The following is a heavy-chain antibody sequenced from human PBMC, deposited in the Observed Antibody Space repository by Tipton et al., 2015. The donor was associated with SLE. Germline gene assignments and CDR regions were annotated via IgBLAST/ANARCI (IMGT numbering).Heavy chain of an antibody. Sequence: SLRLSCEASGFIFSTYAMHWVRQAPGKGLEWVAVIWYDGSNKYYADSVKGRFTISRDNSKNTLYLQMNSLRAEDTAVYYCAREWELEGDAFDIWGQGTMVTVSS. V-gene: IGHV3-33*08. CDR1: GFIFSTYA. D-gene: IGHD1-26*01. CDR3: AREWELEGDAFDI. CDR2: IWYDGSNK. J-gene: IGHJ3*02.